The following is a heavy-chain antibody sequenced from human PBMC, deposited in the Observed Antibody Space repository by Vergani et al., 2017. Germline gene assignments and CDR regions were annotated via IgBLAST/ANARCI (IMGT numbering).Heavy chain of an antibody. CDR1: GFAFSAYG. J-gene: IGHJ3*02. Sequence: VQLLQSGGGEIQPGGSLRLSCEASGFAFSAYGMNWVRQAPGKGLEWVSTISHSDDATYSADSERGRDDRTYYAASVRGRFTISRDNSKNTLFLHMNSLRPEDTAVYYCAKVGRSEVVGTFGAFDIWGQGTMVTVSS. D-gene: IGHD6-19*01. CDR3: AKVGRSEVVGTFGAFDI. V-gene: IGHV3-23*01. CDR2: ISHSDDATYSADSERGRDDRT.